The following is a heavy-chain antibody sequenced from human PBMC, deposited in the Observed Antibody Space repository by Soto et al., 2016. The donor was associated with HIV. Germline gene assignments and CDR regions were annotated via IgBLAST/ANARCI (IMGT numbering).Heavy chain of an antibody. J-gene: IGHJ3*02. Sequence: QVQLVQSGAEVKKPGASVRASCKASGYAFTGYYMHWVRQAPGQGLEWMAWINPNSGVTNYAQNFQGRVTMTRDTSISTAYMELSRLTSDDTAVYYCARVGSGILSGSTGDAFDIWGQGTMVTVSS. CDR1: GYAFTGYY. D-gene: IGHD2-15*01. CDR3: ARVGSGILSGSTGDAFDI. V-gene: IGHV1-2*02. CDR2: INPNSGVT.